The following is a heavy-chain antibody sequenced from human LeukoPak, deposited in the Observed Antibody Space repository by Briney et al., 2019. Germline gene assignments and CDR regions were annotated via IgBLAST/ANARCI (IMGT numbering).Heavy chain of an antibody. CDR1: GGTFSNYA. D-gene: IGHD1-26*01. V-gene: IGHV1-69*06. CDR3: ARELEWELLLAPSFGFYNAFDI. J-gene: IGHJ3*02. Sequence: PGASVKVSCKASGGTFSNYAISWVRQAPGQGLEWMGGIIPIFGTADYAQKFRGRVTITADKSTRTAYMELSSLRSEDTAVYYCARELEWELLLAPSFGFYNAFDIWGQGTMVTVSS. CDR2: IIPIFGTA.